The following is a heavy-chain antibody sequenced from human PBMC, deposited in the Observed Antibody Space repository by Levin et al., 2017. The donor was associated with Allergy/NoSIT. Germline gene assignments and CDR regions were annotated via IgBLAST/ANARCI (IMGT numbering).Heavy chain of an antibody. Sequence: GASVKVSCKASGYTFTSYYMHWVRQAPGQGLEWMGIINPSGGSTSYAQKFQGRVTMTRDTSTSTVYMELSSLRSEDTAVYYCARSGEYCSSTSCHNNWFDPWGQGTLVTVSS. CDR2: INPSGGST. CDR1: GYTFTSYY. V-gene: IGHV1-46*01. CDR3: ARSGEYCSSTSCHNNWFDP. D-gene: IGHD2-2*02. J-gene: IGHJ5*02.